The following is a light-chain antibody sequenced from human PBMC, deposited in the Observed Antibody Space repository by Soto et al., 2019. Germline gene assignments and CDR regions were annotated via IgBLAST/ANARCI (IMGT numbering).Light chain of an antibody. V-gene: IGKV3D-20*02. J-gene: IGKJ1*01. CDR3: QQRSNWPPT. CDR2: DTF. Sequence: EIVLMQSPGTLSLSPGEGATLSCRASQSVNNNYLAWYQQKPGQAPTVLIFDTFRRATGVPDRFSGSGSGTDFTLTISRLEPEDFAVYYCQQRSNWPPTFGQGTKVEIK. CDR1: QSVNNNY.